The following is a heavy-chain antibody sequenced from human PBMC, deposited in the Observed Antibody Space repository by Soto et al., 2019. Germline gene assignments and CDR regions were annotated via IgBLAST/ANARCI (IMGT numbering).Heavy chain of an antibody. CDR1: GFTFSDYY. J-gene: IGHJ4*02. Sequence: GSLRLSCAASGFTFSDYYMSWIRQAPGKGLEWVSYISSSGSTIYYADSVKGRLTISRDNAKNSLYLQMNSLRAEDTAVYYCASPSGYDYSYFDYWGQGTLVTVSS. V-gene: IGHV3-11*01. CDR3: ASPSGYDYSYFDY. D-gene: IGHD5-12*01. CDR2: ISSSGSTI.